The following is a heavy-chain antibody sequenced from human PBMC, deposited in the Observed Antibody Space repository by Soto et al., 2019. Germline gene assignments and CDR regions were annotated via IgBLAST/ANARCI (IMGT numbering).Heavy chain of an antibody. CDR1: GFTVSSNY. D-gene: IGHD4-17*01. CDR2: IYSGGTT. CDR3: ARLALSATVRTGAFDI. J-gene: IGHJ3*02. V-gene: IGHV3-53*04. Sequence: PGGSLRLSCAASGFTVSSNYMSWVRQAPGKGLEWVSVIYSGGTTYYTDSVKGRFTISRHSSENTLYLQMNSLRPEDTAVYYCARLALSATVRTGAFDIWGQGTMVTGSS.